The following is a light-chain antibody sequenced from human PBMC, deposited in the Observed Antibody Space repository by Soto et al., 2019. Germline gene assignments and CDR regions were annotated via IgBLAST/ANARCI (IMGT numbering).Light chain of an antibody. CDR3: QKYNSAPPLT. Sequence: DIQMTQSPSSLSASVGDRVTITCRASQGIRNSLAWYQQKPGKVPKLLIYAASTLQSGVPSRFSGSGSGTDFTLTISSLQPEDVATYYCQKYNSAPPLTFGPGTKVDIK. CDR2: AAS. V-gene: IGKV1-27*01. CDR1: QGIRNS. J-gene: IGKJ3*01.